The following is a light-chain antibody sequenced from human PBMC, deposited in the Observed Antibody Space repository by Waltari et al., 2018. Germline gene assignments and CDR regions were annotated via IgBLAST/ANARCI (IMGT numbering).Light chain of an antibody. CDR1: QSVSSFY. J-gene: IGKJ5*01. V-gene: IGKV3-11*01. CDR2: DAS. Sequence: EIVLTQSPATLSLSPGERATLSCRASQSVSSFYLAWYQQKPGQAPRLLIDDASNRATGIPARVSGSGSGTDFTLTISSLEPEDFAVYYCQQRSNWPPSITFGQGTRLDIK. CDR3: QQRSNWPPSIT.